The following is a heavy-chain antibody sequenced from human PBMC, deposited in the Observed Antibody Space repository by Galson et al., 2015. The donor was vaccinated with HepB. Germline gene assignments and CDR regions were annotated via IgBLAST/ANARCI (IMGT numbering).Heavy chain of an antibody. D-gene: IGHD3-10*01. Sequence: SLRLSCAASGFAFSSYTMNWVRQAPGKGLESVSYISTTSDTIYYADSVKGRLTISRDNAKNSLYLQMNSLRDEDTAVYYCARMGFHGSGYWYFVLLSRGTRVAVS. CDR1: GFAFSSYT. V-gene: IGHV3-48*02. J-gene: IGHJ2*01. CDR2: ISTTSDTI. CDR3: ARMGFHGSGYWYFVL.